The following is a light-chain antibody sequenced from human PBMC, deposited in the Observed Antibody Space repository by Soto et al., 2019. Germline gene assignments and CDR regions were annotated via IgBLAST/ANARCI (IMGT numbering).Light chain of an antibody. Sequence: IPSTQSPSTLPASVGDRVTITCRASQSISRWLAWYQQKPGKAPKPLIYDASSLESGVPSRFSVSVSGTELTINISRLKPDDGATYDGQQYKSYSWTFGQGTKVDIK. V-gene: IGKV1-5*01. J-gene: IGKJ1*01. CDR1: QSISRW. CDR2: DAS. CDR3: QQYKSYSWT.